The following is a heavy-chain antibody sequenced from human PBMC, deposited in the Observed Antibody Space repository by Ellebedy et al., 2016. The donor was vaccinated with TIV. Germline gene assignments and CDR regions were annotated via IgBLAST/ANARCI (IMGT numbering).Heavy chain of an antibody. Sequence: GESLKISXAASGFTFSSYAMTWVRQAPGKGLEWVSFISGGGGSTNYADSVQGRFIISRDISKNTLYLQMNSLRAEDTALYYCAKDTGVRGDGYTFDYWGQGTLVTVSS. CDR2: ISGGGGST. V-gene: IGHV3-23*01. CDR3: AKDTGVRGDGYTFDY. D-gene: IGHD5-24*01. J-gene: IGHJ4*02. CDR1: GFTFSSYA.